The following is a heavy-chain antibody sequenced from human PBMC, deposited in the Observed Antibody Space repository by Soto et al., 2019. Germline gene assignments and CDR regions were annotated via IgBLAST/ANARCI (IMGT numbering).Heavy chain of an antibody. CDR2: INAGNGNT. CDR3: AREARTTTVVTTVFDY. D-gene: IGHD4-17*01. Sequence: ASVKVSCKASGYTFTTYAMHWVRQAPGQRLEWMGWINAGNGNTKYSQKFQGWVTMTRDTSISTAYMELSRLRSDDTAVYYCAREARTTTVVTTVFDYWGEGTLVTVSS. J-gene: IGHJ4*02. V-gene: IGHV1-3*01. CDR1: GYTFTTYA.